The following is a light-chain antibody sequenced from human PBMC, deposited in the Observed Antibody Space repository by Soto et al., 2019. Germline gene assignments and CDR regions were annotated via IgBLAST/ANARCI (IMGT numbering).Light chain of an antibody. CDR2: GAS. V-gene: IGKV3-15*01. Sequence: EIIVTQSPATLSVSPGERATLSCRASQSIGSNLAWYQHKPGQAPRLLIYGASTRATDIPARFSGRGSGTDFTLTISSLQSEDFAVYYCQQYNNWSPPITFGQGTRLEIK. CDR1: QSIGSN. J-gene: IGKJ5*01. CDR3: QQYNNWSPPIT.